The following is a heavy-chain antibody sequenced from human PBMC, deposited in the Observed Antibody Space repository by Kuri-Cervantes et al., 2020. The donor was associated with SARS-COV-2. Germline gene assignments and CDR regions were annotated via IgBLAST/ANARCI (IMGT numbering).Heavy chain of an antibody. Sequence: GESLKISCAASGFTFSSYGMSWVRQAPGKGLEWVGRIKSKTDGGTTDYAAPVKGRFTISRDDSKNTLYLQMNSLKTEDTAVYYCTSSYYDRAFDIWGQGTMVTVSS. CDR1: GFTFSSYG. V-gene: IGHV3-15*01. CDR2: IKSKTDGGTT. D-gene: IGHD3-22*01. J-gene: IGHJ3*02. CDR3: TSSYYDRAFDI.